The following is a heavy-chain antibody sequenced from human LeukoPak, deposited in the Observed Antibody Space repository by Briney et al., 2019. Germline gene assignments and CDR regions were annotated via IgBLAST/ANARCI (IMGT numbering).Heavy chain of an antibody. CDR2: ISSSGSTI. J-gene: IGHJ4*02. CDR1: GFTFSSYS. V-gene: IGHV3-48*04. D-gene: IGHD6-13*01. Sequence: PGGSLRLSCAASGFTFSSYSMNWVRQAPGKGLEWVSYISSSGSTIYYADSVKGRFTISRDNAKNSLYLQMNSLRAEDTAVYYCARDLGSSTDAGDYWGQGTLVTVSS. CDR3: ARDLGSSTDAGDY.